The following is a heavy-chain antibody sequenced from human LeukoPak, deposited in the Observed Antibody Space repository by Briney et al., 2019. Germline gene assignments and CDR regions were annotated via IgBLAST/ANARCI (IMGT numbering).Heavy chain of an antibody. CDR2: ISAYNGNT. J-gene: IGHJ4*02. CDR3: ARDRRGYSYGFAIDYFDH. Sequence: ASVKVSCKASGYTFTSYGISWVRQAPGQGLEWMGWISAYNGNTNYAQKLQGRVTMTTDTSTSTAYMELRSLRSDDTAVYYCARDRRGYSYGFAIDYFDHWGQGTLVTVSS. V-gene: IGHV1-18*01. CDR1: GYTFTSYG. D-gene: IGHD5-18*01.